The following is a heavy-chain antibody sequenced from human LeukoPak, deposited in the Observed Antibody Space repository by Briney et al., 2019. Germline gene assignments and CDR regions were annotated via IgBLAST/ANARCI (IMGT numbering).Heavy chain of an antibody. CDR1: GYTFTSYD. Sequence: ASVKVSYKASGYTFTSYDINWVRQATGQGREWMGWMNPNRGNTGYAQKFQGRVTMTRDTSISTAYMELSRLRSDDTAVYYCARGDGDYVRFRYFQHWGQGTLVTVSS. CDR2: MNPNRGNT. D-gene: IGHD4-17*01. J-gene: IGHJ1*01. V-gene: IGHV1-8*01. CDR3: ARGDGDYVRFRYFQH.